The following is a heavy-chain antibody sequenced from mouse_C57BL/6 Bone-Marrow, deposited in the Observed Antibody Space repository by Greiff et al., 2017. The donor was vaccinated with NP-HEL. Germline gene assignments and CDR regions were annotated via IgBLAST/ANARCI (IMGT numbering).Heavy chain of an antibody. CDR2: IYPGNSDT. Sequence: EVHLVESGTVLARPGASVKMSCKTSGYTFTSYWMHWVKQRPGQGLEWIGAIYPGNSDTSYNQKFKGKAKLTAVTSASTAYMELSSLTNEDSAVYYCTSYYGSSWGYFDVWGTGTTVTVSS. V-gene: IGHV1-5*01. J-gene: IGHJ1*03. D-gene: IGHD1-1*01. CDR3: TSYYGSSWGYFDV. CDR1: GYTFTSYW.